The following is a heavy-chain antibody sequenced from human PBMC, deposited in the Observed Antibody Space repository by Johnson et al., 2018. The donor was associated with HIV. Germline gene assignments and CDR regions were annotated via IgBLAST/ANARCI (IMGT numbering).Heavy chain of an antibody. J-gene: IGHJ3*02. D-gene: IGHD3-22*01. Sequence: VQLVESGGGVVRPGGSLRLSCTASGFTFDDYGMSWVRQAPGKGLEWVSGINWNGGSTGYADSVKGRFTISRDNAKNSLYLQMNSLRAEDTALYYCARRTCYYDSSGYRGGAFDIWGQGTMVTVAS. CDR2: INWNGGST. CDR3: ARRTCYYDSSGYRGGAFDI. CDR1: GFTFDDYG. V-gene: IGHV3-20*04.